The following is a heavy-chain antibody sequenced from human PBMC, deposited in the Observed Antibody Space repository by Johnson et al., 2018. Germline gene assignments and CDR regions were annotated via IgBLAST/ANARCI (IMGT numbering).Heavy chain of an antibody. Sequence: QVQLVQSGAEVKKPGASVKVSCKASGYIFSDYVMHWLRQVPGQRLEWMGWINTGKGKTKYAEKFQGRVTITRDTSASTAYMELTSLTSEDTAVYYCARVLVAYYDTTGYSWFDSWGQGTLVTVSA. J-gene: IGHJ5*01. V-gene: IGHV1-3*04. CDR3: ARVLVAYYDTTGYSWFDS. D-gene: IGHD3-22*01. CDR2: INTGKGKT. CDR1: GYIFSDYV.